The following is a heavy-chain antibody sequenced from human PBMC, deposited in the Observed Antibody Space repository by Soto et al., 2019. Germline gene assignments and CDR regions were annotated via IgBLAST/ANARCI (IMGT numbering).Heavy chain of an antibody. CDR3: ARHLAVSGTFNWFDP. D-gene: IGHD6-13*01. J-gene: IGHJ5*02. CDR1: GGSVKSGDCY. V-gene: IGHV4-61*08. Sequence: SETLSLTCTVSGGSVKSGDCYWSWIRQPPGKGLEWIGNIYYSGTIDYSPSLKSRVTISVDASKNQFSLKLSSVTAADTAVYYCARHLAVSGTFNWFDPWGQGTLVTVSS. CDR2: IYYSGTI.